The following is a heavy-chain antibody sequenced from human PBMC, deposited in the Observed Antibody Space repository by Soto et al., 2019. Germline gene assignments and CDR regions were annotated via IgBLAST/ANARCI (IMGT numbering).Heavy chain of an antibody. CDR2: IYYSGST. J-gene: IGHJ3*02. V-gene: IGHV4-59*08. Sequence: SETLSLTGTVGGGSISSYYWSWIRQPPGKGLEWIGYIYYSGSTNYNPSLKSRVTISVDTSKNQFSLKLSSVTAADTAVYYCARLAAHAAFDTWAQGNMLPVS. D-gene: IGHD6-13*01. CDR3: ARLAAHAAFDT. CDR1: GGSISSYY.